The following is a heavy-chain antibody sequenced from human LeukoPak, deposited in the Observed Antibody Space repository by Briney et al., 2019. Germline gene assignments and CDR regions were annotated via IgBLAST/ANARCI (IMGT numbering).Heavy chain of an antibody. CDR1: GGSISSYY. CDR3: ARASGSSWPEYFQH. V-gene: IGHV4-59*01. J-gene: IGHJ1*01. Sequence: PSETLSLTCTVSGGSISSYYWSWIRQPPGKGLEWIGYIYYSGSTNYNPSLKSRVTISVGTSKNQFSLKLSSVTAADTAVYYCARASGSSWPEYFQHWGQGTLVTVSS. D-gene: IGHD6-13*01. CDR2: IYYSGST.